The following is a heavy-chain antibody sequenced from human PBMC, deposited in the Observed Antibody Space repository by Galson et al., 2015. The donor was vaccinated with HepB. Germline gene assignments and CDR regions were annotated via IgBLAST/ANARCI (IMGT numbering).Heavy chain of an antibody. J-gene: IGHJ6*02. CDR2: ISAYNGNT. Sequence: QSGAEVKKPGASVKVSCKASGYTFTSYGISWVRQAPGQGLEWMGWISAYNGNTNYAQKLQGRVTMTTDTSTSTAYKELRSLRSDDTAVYYCSRSPIFDWTYYYYGMDVWGQGTTVTVSS. CDR3: SRSPIFDWTYYYYGMDV. D-gene: IGHD3-9*01. V-gene: IGHV1-18*01. CDR1: GYTFTSYG.